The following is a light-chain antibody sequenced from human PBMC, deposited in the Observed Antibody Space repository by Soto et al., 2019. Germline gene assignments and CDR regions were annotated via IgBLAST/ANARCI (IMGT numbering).Light chain of an antibody. Sequence: QAVVTQEPSLTVSPGGTVTLTCGSSTGAVTSGHYPYWFQQKPGQAPRTLIYDTSNKHSWTPARFSGSLLGGKAALTLSGAQPEDEAEYYCFLSYSGARYVFGTGTKLTVL. CDR3: FLSYSGARYV. J-gene: IGLJ1*01. V-gene: IGLV7-46*01. CDR1: TGAVTSGHY. CDR2: DTS.